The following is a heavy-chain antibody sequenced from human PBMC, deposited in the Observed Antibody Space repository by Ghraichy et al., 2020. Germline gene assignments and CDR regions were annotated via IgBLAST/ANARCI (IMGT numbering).Heavy chain of an antibody. V-gene: IGHV3-23*01. CDR3: AKQLKIFYYGMDV. Sequence: LSLTCAASGFTFSSYAMNWVRQAPGKGLEWVSSISGSGGSTYYADSVKGRFTISRDNSKNTVYLQMNSLRAEDTAVYYCAKQLKIFYYGMDVWGQGTTVTFSS. CDR2: ISGSGGST. D-gene: IGHD1-1*01. J-gene: IGHJ6*02. CDR1: GFTFSSYA.